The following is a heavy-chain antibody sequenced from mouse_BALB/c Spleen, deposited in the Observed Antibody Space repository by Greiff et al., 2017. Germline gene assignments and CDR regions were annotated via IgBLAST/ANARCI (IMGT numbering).Heavy chain of an antibody. CDR1: GYTFTSYW. Sequence: QVQLQQPGAELVKPGASVKLSCKASGYTFTSYWMHWVKQRPGQGLEWIGEIDPSDSYTNYNQKFKGKATLTVDKSSSTAYMQLSSLTSEDSAVYYCARITTTMDYWGQGTSVTVSS. J-gene: IGHJ4*01. CDR3: ARITTTMDY. V-gene: IGHV1-69*02. D-gene: IGHD1-1*01. CDR2: IDPSDSYT.